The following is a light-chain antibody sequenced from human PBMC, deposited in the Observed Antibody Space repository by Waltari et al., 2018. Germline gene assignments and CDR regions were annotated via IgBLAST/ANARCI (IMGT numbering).Light chain of an antibody. V-gene: IGKV1-9*01. Sequence: DIQLTQSPPFLSASVGDRITMTFRASQGISVHLAWYQQKPGKAPKLMIYGASTLQSGVSSRFSGSGSGTEFTLTLSSLQPEDSATYYCQQLRLYPLTFGGGTKVEIK. CDR1: QGISVH. CDR3: QQLRLYPLT. J-gene: IGKJ4*01. CDR2: GAS.